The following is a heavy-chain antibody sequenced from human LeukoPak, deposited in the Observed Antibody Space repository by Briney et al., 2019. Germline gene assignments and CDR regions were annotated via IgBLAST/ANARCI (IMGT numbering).Heavy chain of an antibody. V-gene: IGHV4-61*08. J-gene: IGHJ6*02. CDR2: IYYSGST. D-gene: IGHD6-19*01. CDR3: ARGGSGWTNYYYYYGMDV. Sequence: SQTLSLTCTVSGDSISSGGYYWSWIRQPPGKGLEWIGYIYYSGSTNYNPSLKSRVTISVDTSKNQFSLKLSSVTAADTAVYYCARGGSGWTNYYYYYGMDVWGQGTTVTVSS. CDR1: GDSISSGGYY.